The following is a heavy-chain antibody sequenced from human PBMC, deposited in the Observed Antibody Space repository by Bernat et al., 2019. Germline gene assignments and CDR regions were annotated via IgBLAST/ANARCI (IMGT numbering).Heavy chain of an antibody. CDR1: GFTFSSYG. CDR3: ANGMVAARPSYYYGMDV. D-gene: IGHD2-15*01. CDR2: ISYDGSNK. J-gene: IGHJ6*02. V-gene: IGHV3-30*18. Sequence: QVQLVESGGGVVQPGRSLRLSCAASGFTFSSYGMHWVRQAPGKGLEWVAVISYDGSNKYYADSVKGRFTISRDNSKNTLYLQMNSLRAEDTAVYYCANGMVAARPSYYYGMDVWGQGTTVTVSS.